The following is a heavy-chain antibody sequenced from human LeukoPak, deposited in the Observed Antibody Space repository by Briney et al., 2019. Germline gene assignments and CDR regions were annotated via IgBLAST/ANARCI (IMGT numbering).Heavy chain of an antibody. CDR1: RITLCRFG. Sequence: GGSPRPSRAASRITLCRFGMSWGRHAPGEGVGGGSGISGSGSSTYYADSVKRRFTLSRDNSKNTLYLQMNSLRAEDTAIYYCAKVGYDILTGYLYYFDYWGRGTLVTVSS. V-gene: IGHV3-23*01. CDR3: AKVGYDILTGYLYYFDY. D-gene: IGHD3-9*01. CDR2: ISGSGSST. J-gene: IGHJ4*02.